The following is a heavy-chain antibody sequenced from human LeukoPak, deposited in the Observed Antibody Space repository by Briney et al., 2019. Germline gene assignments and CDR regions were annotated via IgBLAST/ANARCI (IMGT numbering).Heavy chain of an antibody. Sequence: SETLSLTCTVYGGSFSDYSWSWIRQPPGKGLEWIGEVSHGGITNYNPSLESRVTISIDTSNSQFSLNLKSVTAADSGVYYCARDGIAVFGVITGNYYYMDVWGKGTTVTVSS. CDR2: VSHGGIT. J-gene: IGHJ6*03. CDR1: GGSFSDYS. CDR3: ARDGIAVFGVITGNYYYMDV. V-gene: IGHV4-34*01. D-gene: IGHD3-3*01.